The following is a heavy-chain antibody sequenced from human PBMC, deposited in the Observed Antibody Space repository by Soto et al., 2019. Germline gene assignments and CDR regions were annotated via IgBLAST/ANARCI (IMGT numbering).Heavy chain of an antibody. CDR1: GFTFDDYA. CDR3: AKDALAYYDFWS. V-gene: IGHV3-23*01. Sequence: GGSLRLSCAASGFTFDDYAMHWVRQAPGKGLEWVSGISWNSGRSTKYADSVKGRFTISRDNSKNTLYLQMNSLRAEDTAIYYCAKDALAYYDFWSWGQGTLVTVSS. D-gene: IGHD3-3*01. CDR2: ISWNSGRST. J-gene: IGHJ4*02.